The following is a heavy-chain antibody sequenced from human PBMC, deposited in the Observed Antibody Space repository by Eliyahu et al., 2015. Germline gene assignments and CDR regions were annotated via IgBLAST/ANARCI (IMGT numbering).Heavy chain of an antibody. D-gene: IGHD3-9*01. Sequence: LEWVAVISYDGSNKYYADSVKGRFTISRDNSKNTLYLQMNSLRAEDTAVYYCAKDRDYDILTGYLDYWGQGTLVTVSS. V-gene: IGHV3-30*18. J-gene: IGHJ4*02. CDR3: AKDRDYDILTGYLDY. CDR2: ISYDGSNK.